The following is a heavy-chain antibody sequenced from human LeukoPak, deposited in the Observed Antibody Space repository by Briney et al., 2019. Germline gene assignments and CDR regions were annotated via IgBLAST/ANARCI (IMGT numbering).Heavy chain of an antibody. CDR1: GFTFDDYG. V-gene: IGHV3-20*04. J-gene: IGHJ6*03. D-gene: IGHD6-13*01. CDR2: INWNGGST. Sequence: PGGSLRLSCAASGFTFDDYGMSWVRQAPGKGLEWVSGINWNGGSTGYAGSVKGRLTIPRDHPKNSLYLQMNSLRAEDTALYYCARAAAGSIYCYYSMDVWGKGTTVTVSS. CDR3: ARAAAGSIYCYYSMDV.